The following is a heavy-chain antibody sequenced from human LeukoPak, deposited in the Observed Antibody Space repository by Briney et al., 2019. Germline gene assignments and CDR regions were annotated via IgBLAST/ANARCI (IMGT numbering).Heavy chain of an antibody. V-gene: IGHV4-34*01. CDR1: GGSFCGYY. CDR2: INHSGST. Sequence: PSETLSLTCAVYGGSFCGYYWNWIRQPPGKGLEWIGEINHSGSTNYNPSLKSRVTISVDTSKNQFSLKLSSVTAADTAVYYCARLARARIDYWGQGTLVTVSS. CDR3: ARLARARIDY. J-gene: IGHJ4*02. D-gene: IGHD6-6*01.